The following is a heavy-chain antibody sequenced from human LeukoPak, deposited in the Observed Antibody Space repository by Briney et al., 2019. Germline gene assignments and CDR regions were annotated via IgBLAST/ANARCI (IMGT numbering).Heavy chain of an antibody. CDR3: ARGPPNWGYDY. D-gene: IGHD7-27*01. CDR1: GYTFTSYD. V-gene: IGHV1-8*01. CDR2: MSPNSGDT. J-gene: IGHJ4*02. Sequence: ASVNVSCKSSGYTFTSYDFNWVRQATGQRPEWMGWMSPNSGDTGYAQKFQDRVTMTRNTSISTAYMELSSLRSDDTAVYYCARGPPNWGYDYWGPGTLVTVSS.